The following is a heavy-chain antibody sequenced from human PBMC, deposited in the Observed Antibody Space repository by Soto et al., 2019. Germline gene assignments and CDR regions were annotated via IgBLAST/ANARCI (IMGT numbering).Heavy chain of an antibody. J-gene: IGHJ5*02. CDR1: GFTFSNYG. D-gene: IGHD6-19*01. CDR3: ARDRCGWPSNWFDP. V-gene: IGHV3-33*01. CDR2: IWYDGSNK. Sequence: QVQLVESGGGVVQPGRSLRLSCAASGFTFSNYGMHWVRQAPGKGLEWVAVIWYDGSNKYYADAVKGRFTISRDNSKNTRYLQMNSLRAEDTAVYYCARDRCGWPSNWFDPWGQGTLVTVSS.